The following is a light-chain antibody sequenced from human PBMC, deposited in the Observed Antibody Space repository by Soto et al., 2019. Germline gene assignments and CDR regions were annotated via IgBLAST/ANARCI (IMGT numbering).Light chain of an antibody. CDR1: QSVSSN. CDR3: HQYNHWLTWT. J-gene: IGKJ1*01. V-gene: IGKV3-15*01. Sequence: IVLKQSAGTLSLTPGERATLSCRASQSVSSNLAWYQQKPGQAPRLLIYGASTRATGIPARFSGSGSGTEFTLTISSLQSEDFAVYYCHQYNHWLTWTFGQGTKVDIK. CDR2: GAS.